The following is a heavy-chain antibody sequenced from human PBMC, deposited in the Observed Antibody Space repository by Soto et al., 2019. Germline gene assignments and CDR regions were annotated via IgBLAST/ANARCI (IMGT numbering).Heavy chain of an antibody. D-gene: IGHD6-13*01. CDR2: INAGNGNT. J-gene: IGHJ6*02. V-gene: IGHV1-3*01. CDR1: GGTFSRNA. Sequence: GASVKVSCKASGGTFSRNAMHWVRQAPGQRLEWMGWINAGNGNTKYSQKFQGRVTITRDTSASTAYMELSSLRSEDTAVYYCARDAWVSSWARLGTPRYYYGMDVWGQGTTVTVSS. CDR3: ARDAWVSSWARLGTPRYYYGMDV.